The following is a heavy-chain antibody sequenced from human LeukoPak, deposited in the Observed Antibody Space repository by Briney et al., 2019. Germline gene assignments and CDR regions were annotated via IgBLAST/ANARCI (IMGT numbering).Heavy chain of an antibody. Sequence: GGSLRLSCTASEFTFGDYAMSWFRQAPGKGLEWVSVIRSKAYGGTAEYAASVKGRFTVSRDDSKSIAYLQMNSLRAEDTAVYYCARDIAPAGLFFDYWGQGILVTVSS. D-gene: IGHD6-13*01. CDR3: ARDIAPAGLFFDY. CDR1: EFTFGDYA. CDR2: IRSKAYGGTA. V-gene: IGHV3-49*03. J-gene: IGHJ4*02.